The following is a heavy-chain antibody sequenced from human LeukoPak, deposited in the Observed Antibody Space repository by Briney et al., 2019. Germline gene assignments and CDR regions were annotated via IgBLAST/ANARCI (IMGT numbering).Heavy chain of an antibody. CDR2: INSDGSST. J-gene: IGHJ3*02. D-gene: IGHD3-3*01. Sequence: GGPLRLSCAASGFTFSSYWMHWVRQAPGKGLVWVSRINSDGSSTSYADSVKGRFTISRDNAKNTLYLQMNSLRAEDTAVYYCARGLRFLEWLLDIWGQGTMVTVSS. CDR3: ARGLRFLEWLLDI. V-gene: IGHV3-74*01. CDR1: GFTFSSYW.